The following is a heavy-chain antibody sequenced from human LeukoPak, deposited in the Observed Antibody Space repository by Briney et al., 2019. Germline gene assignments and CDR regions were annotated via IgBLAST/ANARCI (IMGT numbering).Heavy chain of an antibody. CDR2: IIPIFGTA. D-gene: IGHD3-9*01. CDR3: AVAHGIDWLFLFDY. Sequence: SVKVSCKASGGTFSSYAISWVPQAPGQRLERMGGIIPIFGTANYAQKFQGRVTITADKSTSTAYMELSSLRSEDTAVYYCAVAHGIDWLFLFDYGGQGTLVTVSS. V-gene: IGHV1-69*06. CDR1: GGTFSSYA. J-gene: IGHJ4*02.